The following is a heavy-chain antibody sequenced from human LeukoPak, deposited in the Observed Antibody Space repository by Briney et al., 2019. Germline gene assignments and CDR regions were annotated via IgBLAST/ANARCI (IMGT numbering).Heavy chain of an antibody. CDR2: IDSGDHT. V-gene: IGHV3-66*01. J-gene: IGHJ4*02. D-gene: IGHD6-19*01. CDR3: ARDLVGSSGWWDFDS. Sequence: GGSLRLSCAASGFTVSSRYMSWVRQAPGKGLEWVSAIDSGDHTYYADSVKGRFTISRDNSKNKLHLQINSLRAEDTAVYYCARDLVGSSGWWDFDSWGQGTLVTVSS. CDR1: GFTVSSRY.